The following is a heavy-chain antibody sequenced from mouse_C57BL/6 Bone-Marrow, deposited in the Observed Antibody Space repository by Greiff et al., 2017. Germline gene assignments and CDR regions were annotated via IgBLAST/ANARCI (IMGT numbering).Heavy chain of an antibody. Sequence: VQLQESGAELVKPGASVKISCKASGYTFTDYYINWVKQRPGPGLEWIGKIGPGSGRTYYNEKFKGKATLTADKSSSTAYMQRSSLTSEDSAVYFCARSRIYYGNYNYAMDYWGQGTSVTVSS. CDR2: IGPGSGRT. CDR1: GYTFTDYY. V-gene: IGHV1-77*01. D-gene: IGHD2-1*01. CDR3: ARSRIYYGNYNYAMDY. J-gene: IGHJ4*01.